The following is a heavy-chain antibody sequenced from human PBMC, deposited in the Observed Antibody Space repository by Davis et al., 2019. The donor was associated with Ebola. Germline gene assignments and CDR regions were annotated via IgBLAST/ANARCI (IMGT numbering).Heavy chain of an antibody. Sequence: PGGSLRLSCAASGSTFSSYWMSWVRQAPGKGLEWVANIKQDGSEKYYVDSVKGRFTISRDNAKNSLYLQMNSLGAEDTAVYYCARGEYYYGSGGVLGMDVWGQGTTVTVSS. J-gene: IGHJ6*02. V-gene: IGHV3-7*01. CDR3: ARGEYYYGSGGVLGMDV. CDR1: GSTFSSYW. CDR2: IKQDGSEK. D-gene: IGHD3-10*01.